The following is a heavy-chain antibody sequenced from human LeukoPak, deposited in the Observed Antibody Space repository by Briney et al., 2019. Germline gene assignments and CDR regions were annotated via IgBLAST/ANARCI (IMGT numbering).Heavy chain of an antibody. Sequence: VASVKVSCKASGYSFTGYGMSWVRQAPGQGLEWMGWISTYNGNTNYARKFQGRVTLTRDTSTRTAYMELRGLRSDDRAVYFCARDMGDSSGYFNYWGQGTLVTVSS. D-gene: IGHD3-22*01. J-gene: IGHJ4*02. V-gene: IGHV1-18*04. CDR1: GYSFTGYG. CDR3: ARDMGDSSGYFNY. CDR2: ISTYNGNT.